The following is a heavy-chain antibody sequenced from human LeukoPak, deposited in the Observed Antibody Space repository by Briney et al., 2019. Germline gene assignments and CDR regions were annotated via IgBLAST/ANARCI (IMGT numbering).Heavy chain of an antibody. CDR1: GGTFSSYA. D-gene: IGHD3-10*01. J-gene: IGHJ5*02. Sequence: SVKVSCKASGGTFSSYAIGWVRQAPGQGLEWMGGIIPIFGTANYAQKFQGRVTITADESTSTAYMELSSLRSEDTAVYYCARDGWYGSGSYSFNWFDPWGQGTLVTVSS. CDR2: IIPIFGTA. CDR3: ARDGWYGSGSYSFNWFDP. V-gene: IGHV1-69*13.